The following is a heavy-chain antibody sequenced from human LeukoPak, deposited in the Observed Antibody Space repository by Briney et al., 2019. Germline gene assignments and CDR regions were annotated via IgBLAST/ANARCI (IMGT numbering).Heavy chain of an antibody. CDR2: IRYDGSNK. Sequence: GGSLRLSCAASGFTFSSYGMHWVRQAPGKGLECVAFIRYDGSNKYYADSVKGRFTISRDNSKNTLYLQMNSLRAEDTAVYYCAKDARNWNYDWVTSPYYYYYYYMDVWGKGTTVTVSS. CDR3: AKDARNWNYDWVTSPYYYYYYYMDV. CDR1: GFTFSSYG. D-gene: IGHD1-7*01. V-gene: IGHV3-30*02. J-gene: IGHJ6*03.